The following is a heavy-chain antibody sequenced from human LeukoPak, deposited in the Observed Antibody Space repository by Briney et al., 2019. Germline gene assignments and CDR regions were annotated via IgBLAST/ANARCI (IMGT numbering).Heavy chain of an antibody. CDR1: GYTFTSYG. D-gene: IGHD2-21*02. J-gene: IGHJ3*02. Sequence: GASVKVSCKASGYTFTSYGISWVRQAPGQGLEWMGWISAYNGNTNYAQKLQGRVTMTTDTSTSTAYMELRSLRSDDTAVYYCARSCGGDCYDAFDIWGQGTMDTVSS. CDR3: ARSCGGDCYDAFDI. V-gene: IGHV1-18*01. CDR2: ISAYNGNT.